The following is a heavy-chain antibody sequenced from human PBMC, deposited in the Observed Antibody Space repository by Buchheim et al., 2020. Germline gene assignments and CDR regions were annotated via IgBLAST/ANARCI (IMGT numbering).Heavy chain of an antibody. J-gene: IGHJ5*02. D-gene: IGHD4-11*01. CDR2: VYYSGST. Sequence: QVQLQESGPGLVKPSETLSLTCTVSGASISSYYWSWIRQPPGKGLEWIGYVYYSGSTNYNPSLKSRVTISVDTSKNQFSLKLSSVTAADTAVYYCARGWFYSNFGFSWFDPWGQGTL. CDR1: GASISSYY. V-gene: IGHV4-59*01. CDR3: ARGWFYSNFGFSWFDP.